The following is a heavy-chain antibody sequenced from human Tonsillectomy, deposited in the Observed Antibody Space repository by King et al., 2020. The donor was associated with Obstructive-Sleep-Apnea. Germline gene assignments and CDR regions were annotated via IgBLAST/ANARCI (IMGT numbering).Heavy chain of an antibody. D-gene: IGHD2-15*01. CDR2: ISVSGGST. CDR3: AKPTTRATRGGRVNFDY. V-gene: IGHV3-23*04. CDR1: GFTFSSYA. Sequence: VQLVESGGGLVQPGGSLRLSCAASGFTFSSYAMSWVRQAPGKGLEWVSAISVSGGSTYYADSVKGRLTISSDNSKNTPYLQMNSLRAEDTAVYYCAKPTTRATRGGRVNFDYWGQGTLVTVSS. J-gene: IGHJ4*02.